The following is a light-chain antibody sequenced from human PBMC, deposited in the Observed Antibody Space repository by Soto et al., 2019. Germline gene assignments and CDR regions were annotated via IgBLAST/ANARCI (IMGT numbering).Light chain of an antibody. CDR2: DVS. Sequence: QSVLTQPRSVSGSPGQSVTISCTGTSSDVDGYNYVSWYQQHPGKAPKLMIYDVSKRPSGVPDRFSGSKSGNTASLTISGLQAEDEADYYCCSYAGSYFFGTGTKVTVL. CDR3: CSYAGSYF. J-gene: IGLJ1*01. V-gene: IGLV2-11*01. CDR1: SSDVDGYNY.